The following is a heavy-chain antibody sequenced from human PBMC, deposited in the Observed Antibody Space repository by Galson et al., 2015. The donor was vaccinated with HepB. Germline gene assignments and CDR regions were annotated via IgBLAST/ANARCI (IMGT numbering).Heavy chain of an antibody. CDR3: ARDHTTGTTSFDY. CDR1: GFTFSSYE. CDR2: ISSSGSTI. Sequence: SLRLSCAASGFTFSSYEMNWVRQAPGKGLEWVSYISSSGSTIYYADSVKGRFTISRDNAKNSLYLQMNSLRAEDTAVYYCARDHTTGTTSFDYWGQGTLVTVSS. D-gene: IGHD1-1*01. J-gene: IGHJ4*02. V-gene: IGHV3-48*03.